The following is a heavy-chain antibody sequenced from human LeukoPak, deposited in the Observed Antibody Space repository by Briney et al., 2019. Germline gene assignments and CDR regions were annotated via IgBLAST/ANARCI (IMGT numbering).Heavy chain of an antibody. CDR2: ISRLAGST. Sequence: GGSLRLSCAASGFTFSDYPMSWVRQAPGKGLEWVSAISRLAGSTAYADSVNGRFTISRDNSQNTLFLQMNSLRVDDTAMYYCAKDVRDYYGTGTLNFDSWGQGTLVSVSS. J-gene: IGHJ4*02. V-gene: IGHV3-23*01. D-gene: IGHD3-10*01. CDR3: AKDVRDYYGTGTLNFDS. CDR1: GFTFSDYP.